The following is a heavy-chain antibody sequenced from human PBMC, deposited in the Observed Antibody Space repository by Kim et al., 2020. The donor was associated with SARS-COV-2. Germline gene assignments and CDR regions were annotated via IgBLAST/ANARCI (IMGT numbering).Heavy chain of an antibody. Sequence: SVKGRFTISRDNSENTVYLQMNSLRGEDTAVYYCARDQIEGVHKFYYAMGVWGQGTTVTVSS. CDR3: ARDQIEGVHKFYYAMGV. J-gene: IGHJ6*02. D-gene: IGHD3-16*01. V-gene: IGHV3-30*01.